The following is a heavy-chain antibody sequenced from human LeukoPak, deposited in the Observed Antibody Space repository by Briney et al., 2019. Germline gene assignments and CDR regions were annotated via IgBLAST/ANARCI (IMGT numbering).Heavy chain of an antibody. Sequence: SVKVSCKASGYTFTSYGISWVRQAPGQGLEWMGGIIPIFGTANYAQKFQGRVTITADESTSTAYMELSSLRSEDTAVYYCAVGATKYYYGMDVWGQGTTVTVSS. J-gene: IGHJ6*02. CDR2: IIPIFGTA. V-gene: IGHV1-69*13. CDR3: AVGATKYYYGMDV. D-gene: IGHD1-26*01. CDR1: GYTFTSYG.